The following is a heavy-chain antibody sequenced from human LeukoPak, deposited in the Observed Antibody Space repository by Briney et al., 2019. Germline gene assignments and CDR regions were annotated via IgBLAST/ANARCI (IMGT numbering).Heavy chain of an antibody. CDR3: AKDSKQQLVGFYFDY. CDR2: ISGSGGST. CDR1: GFTFRDYS. V-gene: IGHV3-23*01. Sequence: GASLRLSCVASGFTFRDYSMAWVRQAPGKGLEWVSAISGSGGSTYYADSVKGRFTISRDNSKNTLYLQMNSLRAEDTAVYYCAKDSKQQLVGFYFDYWGQGTLVTVSS. D-gene: IGHD6-13*01. J-gene: IGHJ4*02.